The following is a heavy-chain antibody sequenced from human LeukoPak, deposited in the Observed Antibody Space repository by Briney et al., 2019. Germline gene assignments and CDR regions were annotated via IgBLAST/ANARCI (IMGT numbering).Heavy chain of an antibody. Sequence: KPSETLSLTCAVYGGSFSGYYWSWIRQPPGKGLEWIGEINHSGSTNYNPSLKSRVTISVDTSKNQFSLKLSSVTAADTAVYYCAXVPRSGGPLVNDYWGQGTLVTVSS. J-gene: IGHJ4*02. CDR3: AXVPRSGGPLVNDY. CDR1: GGSFSGYY. V-gene: IGHV4-34*01. CDR2: INHSGST. D-gene: IGHD2-15*01.